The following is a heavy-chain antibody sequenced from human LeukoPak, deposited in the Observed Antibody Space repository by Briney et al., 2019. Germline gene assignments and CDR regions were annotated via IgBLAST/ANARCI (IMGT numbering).Heavy chain of an antibody. CDR2: INHSGST. D-gene: IGHD2-2*02. Sequence: PSETLSLTCAVYGGSFSGYYWSWIRQHPGKGLEWIGEINHSGSTNYNPSLKSRVTISVDTTKNQFSLQLSSATAADTAVYYCARESVIVPAAIDYGMDVWGQGTTVTVSS. V-gene: IGHV4-34*01. CDR3: ARESVIVPAAIDYGMDV. CDR1: GGSFSGYY. J-gene: IGHJ6*02.